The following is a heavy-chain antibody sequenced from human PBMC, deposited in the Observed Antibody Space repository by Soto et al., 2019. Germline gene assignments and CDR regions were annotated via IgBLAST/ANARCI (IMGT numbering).Heavy chain of an antibody. D-gene: IGHD5-18*01. CDR2: ISYDGSNK. CDR3: ASGYSYGYLGY. V-gene: IGHV3-30-3*01. CDR1: GITFSSYA. J-gene: IGHJ4*02. Sequence: QVQLVESGGGVVQPGRSLRLSCAASGITFSSYAMHWVRQAPGKGLEWVAVISYDGSNKYYADSVKGRFTISRDNSKNTLYLQMNSLRAEDTAVYYCASGYSYGYLGYWGQGTLVTVSS.